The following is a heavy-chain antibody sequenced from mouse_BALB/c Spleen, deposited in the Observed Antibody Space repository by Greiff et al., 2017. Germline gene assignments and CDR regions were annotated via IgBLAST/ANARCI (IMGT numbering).Heavy chain of an antibody. Sequence: VQLQQSGAELVRPGASVTLSCKASGYTFTDYEMHWVKQTPVHGLEWIGAIDPETGGTAYNQKFKGKATLTADKSSSTAYMELRSLTSEDSAVYYCTTRREGAGGYWGQGTTLTVSS. J-gene: IGHJ2*01. CDR1: GYTFTDYE. CDR3: TTRREGAGGY. CDR2: IDPETGGT. V-gene: IGHV1-15*01.